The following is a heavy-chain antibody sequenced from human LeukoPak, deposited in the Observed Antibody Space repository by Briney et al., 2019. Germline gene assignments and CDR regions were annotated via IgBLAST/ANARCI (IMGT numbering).Heavy chain of an antibody. CDR1: GFTFSSYA. CDR3: AREYQYSSGWYGAFDV. D-gene: IGHD6-19*01. Sequence: SGGSLRLSCAASGFTFSSYAMSWVRQAPGKGLEWVSAISGSGGSTYYADSVKGRFTISRDNSKNTLYLQMNSLRAEDTAVYYCAREYQYSSGWYGAFDVWGQGTMVTVSS. V-gene: IGHV3-23*01. J-gene: IGHJ3*01. CDR2: ISGSGGST.